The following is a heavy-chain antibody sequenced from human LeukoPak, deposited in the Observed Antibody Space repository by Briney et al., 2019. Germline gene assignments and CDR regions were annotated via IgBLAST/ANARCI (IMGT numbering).Heavy chain of an antibody. D-gene: IGHD6-19*01. J-gene: IGHJ4*02. CDR1: GGSVSSGSYY. CDR2: IYYSGST. V-gene: IGHV4-61*01. Sequence: SETLSLTCTVAGGSVSSGSYYWSWTRQPPGKGLEWIGYIYYSGSTNYNPSLKSRVTISVDTSKNQFSLKLSSVTAADTAVYYCARGPRGWHFDYWGQGTLVTVSS. CDR3: ARGPRGWHFDY.